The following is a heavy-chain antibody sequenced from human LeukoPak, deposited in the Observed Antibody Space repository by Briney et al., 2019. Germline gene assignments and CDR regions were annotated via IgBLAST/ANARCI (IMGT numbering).Heavy chain of an antibody. D-gene: IGHD2-8*01. J-gene: IGHJ5*02. V-gene: IGHV1-69*13. Sequence: SVKVSCKASGGTFSSYAISWVRQAPGQGLEWMGGIIPIFGTADYAQKFQGRVTITADESTSTAYMELSSLRSEDTAVYYCARDLAGYCTNGVCYDPWGQGTLVTVSS. CDR2: IIPIFGTA. CDR3: ARDLAGYCTNGVCYDP. CDR1: GGTFSSYA.